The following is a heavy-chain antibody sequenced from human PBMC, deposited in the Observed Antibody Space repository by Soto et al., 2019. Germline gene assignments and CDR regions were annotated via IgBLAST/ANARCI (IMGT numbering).Heavy chain of an antibody. CDR2: INHSGST. J-gene: IGHJ4*02. CDR1: GGSFSGYY. CDR3: ARIAARPPSVDH. V-gene: IGHV4-34*01. Sequence: SETLSLTCTVYGGSFSGYYWSWIRQPPGKGLEWIGEINHSGSTNYNPSLKSRVTISVDTSKNQFSLKLSSVTAADTAVYYCARIAARPPSVDHWGQGTLVTVSS. D-gene: IGHD6-6*01.